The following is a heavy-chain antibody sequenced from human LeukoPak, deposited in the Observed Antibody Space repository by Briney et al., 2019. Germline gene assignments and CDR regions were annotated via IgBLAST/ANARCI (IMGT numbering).Heavy chain of an antibody. V-gene: IGHV3-30-3*01. Sequence: GGSLRLSCAASGFTFSSYAMHWVRQAPGKGLEWVAVISYDGSNKYYADSVKGRFTISRDNSKNTLYLQMNSLRAEDTAVYYCARDAGLYSSYFDYWGQGTLVTVSS. CDR1: GFTFSSYA. CDR3: ARDAGLYSSYFDY. CDR2: ISYDGSNK. D-gene: IGHD5-18*01. J-gene: IGHJ4*02.